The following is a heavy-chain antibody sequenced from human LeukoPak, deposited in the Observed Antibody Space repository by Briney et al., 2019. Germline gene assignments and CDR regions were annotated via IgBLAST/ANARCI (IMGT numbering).Heavy chain of an antibody. CDR1: GFTFSSYS. CDR3: ARGPRWGLYDSSPAEYFQH. Sequence: QAGGSLRLSCAASGFTFSSYSMNWVRQAPGKGLEWVAVISYDGSNKYYADSVKGRFTISRDNSKNTLYLQMNSLRAEDTAVYYCARGPRWGLYDSSPAEYFQHWGQGTLVTVSS. J-gene: IGHJ1*01. CDR2: ISYDGSNK. V-gene: IGHV3-30*03. D-gene: IGHD3-22*01.